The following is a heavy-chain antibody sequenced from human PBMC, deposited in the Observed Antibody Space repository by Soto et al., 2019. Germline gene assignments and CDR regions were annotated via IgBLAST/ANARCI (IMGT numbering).Heavy chain of an antibody. CDR3: ARGDYLNMSGYDCFQH. CDR1: GDSVTIGDDY. V-gene: IGHV4-30-4*01. J-gene: IGHJ1*01. D-gene: IGHD3-22*01. Sequence: TLSPTGRVSGDSVTIGDDYGNWVREYPGKGLEWIGYIPYTGNTAYNPSLSSRLTISLDRAKNHYSLKLNAATAADTAVYYCARGDYLNMSGYDCFQHWGQGTPVTVSS. CDR2: IPYTGNT.